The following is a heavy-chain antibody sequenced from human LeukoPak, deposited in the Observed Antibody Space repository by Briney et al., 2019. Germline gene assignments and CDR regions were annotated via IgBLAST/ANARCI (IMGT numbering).Heavy chain of an antibody. Sequence: PSETLSLTCTVTGVSISSSIYYLSWIRHPPGMGLEWIGSVYCSGSTYYNPSLKSRVPISVATYKNQFSLKLRSVTAEDTAVYYCSASPGGSRRYFDLRGRGTLVTVSS. J-gene: IGHJ2*01. CDR1: GVSISSSIYY. V-gene: IGHV4-39*01. CDR3: SASPGGSRRYFDL. D-gene: IGHD2-2*01. CDR2: VYCSGST.